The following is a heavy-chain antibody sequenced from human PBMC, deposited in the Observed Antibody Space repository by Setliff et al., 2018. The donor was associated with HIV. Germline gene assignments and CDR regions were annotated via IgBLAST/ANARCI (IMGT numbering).Heavy chain of an antibody. CDR3: ARVPRTLSGRNYFDY. J-gene: IGHJ4*02. V-gene: IGHV4-31*03. Sequence: SSETLSLTCTVSGDSISGGGYFWSWIRQHPGKGLEWIGNIYYTGNTYYNPSLKSRITISADTSKNHFSLKLSSLIAADTAVYYCARVPRTLSGRNYFDYWGQGALVTVSS. CDR2: IYYTGNT. CDR1: GDSISGGGYF. D-gene: IGHD3-10*01.